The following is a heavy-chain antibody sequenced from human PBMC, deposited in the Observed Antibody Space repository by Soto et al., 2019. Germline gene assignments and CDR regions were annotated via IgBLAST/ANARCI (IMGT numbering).Heavy chain of an antibody. CDR2: ISGSGGST. Sequence: GGSLRLSCAASGFTFSSYAMSWVRHAPGKGLEWVSAISGSGGSTYYADSVKGRFTISRDNSKNTLYLQMNSLRAEDTAVYYCAKDPTTWIQTSDWFDPWGQGTLVTVSS. V-gene: IGHV3-23*01. D-gene: IGHD5-18*01. CDR3: AKDPTTWIQTSDWFDP. J-gene: IGHJ5*02. CDR1: GFTFSSYA.